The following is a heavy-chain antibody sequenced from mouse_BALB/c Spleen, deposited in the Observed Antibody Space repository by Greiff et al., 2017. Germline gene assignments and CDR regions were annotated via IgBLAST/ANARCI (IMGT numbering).Heavy chain of an antibody. Sequence: EVKLVESGPGLVKPSQSLSLTCTVTGYSITSDYAWNWIRQFPGNKLEWMGYISYSGSTSYNPSLKSRISITRDTSKNQFFLQLNSVTTEDTATYYCARRGYGTPFAYWGQGTLVTVSA. J-gene: IGHJ3*01. CDR2: ISYSGST. D-gene: IGHD1-1*01. CDR3: ARRGYGTPFAY. CDR1: GYSITSDYA. V-gene: IGHV3-2*02.